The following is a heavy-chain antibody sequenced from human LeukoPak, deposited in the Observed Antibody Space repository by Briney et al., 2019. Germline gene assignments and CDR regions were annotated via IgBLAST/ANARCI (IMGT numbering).Heavy chain of an antibody. CDR1: GGSASSGSYY. Sequence: PSETLSLTCTVSGGSASSGSYYWSWIRQPPGTGLEWIGYIYYSGSTNYNPSLKSRVTISVDTSKNQFSLKLSSVTAADTAVYYCARGERIAAAGPFDYWGQGTLVTVSS. CDR2: IYYSGST. CDR3: ARGERIAAAGPFDY. J-gene: IGHJ4*02. V-gene: IGHV4-61*01. D-gene: IGHD6-13*01.